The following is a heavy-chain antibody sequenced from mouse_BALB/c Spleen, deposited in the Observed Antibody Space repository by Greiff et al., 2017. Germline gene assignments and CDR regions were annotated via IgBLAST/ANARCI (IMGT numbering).Heavy chain of an antibody. CDR2: IYPGSGST. J-gene: IGHJ1*01. V-gene: IGHV1S22*01. Sequence: LQQPGSELVRPGASVKLSCKASGFTFTSYWMHWVKQRPGQGLEWIGNIYPGSGSTNYDEKFKSKATLTVDTSSSTAYMQLSSLTSEDSAVYYCTRVSGYNGWYFDVWGAGTTVTVSS. CDR3: TRVSGYNGWYFDV. D-gene: IGHD2-2*01. CDR1: GFTFTSYW.